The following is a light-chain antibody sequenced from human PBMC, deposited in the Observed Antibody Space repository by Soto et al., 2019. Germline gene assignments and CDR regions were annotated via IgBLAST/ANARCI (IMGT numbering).Light chain of an antibody. V-gene: IGKV3-20*01. J-gene: IGKJ2*01. CDR1: QSIYDK. CDR2: DAS. Sequence: EIVMTQSPATLSVSPGERVSLSCRASQSIYDKLAWYQQKPGQTPRLLIYDASTRATGIPDRFSGSGSGTDFTLTISRLEPEDFAVYYCQHFGTSPYTFGRGTRLEIK. CDR3: QHFGTSPYT.